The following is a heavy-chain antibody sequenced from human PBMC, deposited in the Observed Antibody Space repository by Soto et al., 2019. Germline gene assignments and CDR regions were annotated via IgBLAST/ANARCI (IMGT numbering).Heavy chain of an antibody. CDR2: ISSSSSTI. V-gene: IGHV3-48*01. CDR1: GFTFSSYS. CDR3: ARTSLNSGPDHM. D-gene: IGHD5-12*01. Sequence: PGGSMRLSCAASGFTFSSYSMNWVRQAPGKGLEWVSYISSSSSTIYYADSVKGRFTISRDNAKNSLYLQMNSLRAEDTAVYYCARTSLNSGPDHMWGQGTLVTVSS. J-gene: IGHJ4*02.